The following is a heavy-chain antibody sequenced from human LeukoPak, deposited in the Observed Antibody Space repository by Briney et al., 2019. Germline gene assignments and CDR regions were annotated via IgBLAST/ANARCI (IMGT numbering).Heavy chain of an antibody. Sequence: SETLSLTCTVSVYSISSGHHWGWIRQPPGKGLEWIGSIYHSGDTYYTPSLKSRVTISVDTSKNQFSLKLRSVTAADSGVYYCAKVSRLNQPIPVTFDYWGQGTLVTVSS. CDR3: AKVSRLNQPIPVTFDY. CDR2: IYHSGDT. V-gene: IGHV4-38-2*02. D-gene: IGHD4-17*01. J-gene: IGHJ4*02. CDR1: VYSISSGHH.